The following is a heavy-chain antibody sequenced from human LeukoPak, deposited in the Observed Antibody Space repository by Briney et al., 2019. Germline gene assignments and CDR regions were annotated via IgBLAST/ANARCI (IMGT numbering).Heavy chain of an antibody. CDR2: TRDKGNSYTT. CDR1: GFRISDHY. V-gene: IGHV3-72*01. Sequence: PGGSLRLSCAASGFRISDHYMDWVRQAPGKGLEWVARTRDKGNSYTTEYAASVKGRFTISGDDSKNSLYLQMNSLKTEDTAVYYCVTLGYCSGGRCYGYYYMDVWGKGTTVTVSS. J-gene: IGHJ6*03. CDR3: VTLGYCSGGRCYGYYYMDV. D-gene: IGHD2-15*01.